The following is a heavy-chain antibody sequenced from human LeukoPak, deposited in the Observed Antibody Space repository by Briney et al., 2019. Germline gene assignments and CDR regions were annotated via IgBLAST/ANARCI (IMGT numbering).Heavy chain of an antibody. CDR1: GYTFTSNY. CDR3: ARDQEGFDY. Sequence: ASAKVSCKASGYTFTSNYIHWVRQAPGQGLEWMGMIYPRDGSTSYAQKFQGRVTVTRDTSTSTVHMELSGLRSEDTAVYYCARDQEGFDYWGQGTLVTVSS. V-gene: IGHV1-46*01. CDR2: IYPRDGST. J-gene: IGHJ4*02.